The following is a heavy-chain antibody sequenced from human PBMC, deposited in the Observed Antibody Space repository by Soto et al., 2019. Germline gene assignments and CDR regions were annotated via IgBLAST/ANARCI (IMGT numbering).Heavy chain of an antibody. CDR2: FSSSSGTI. D-gene: IGHD1-26*01. CDR1: GFTFSSYS. CDR3: AREGWPFDY. V-gene: IGHV3-48*02. Sequence: EVQLVESGGGLVQPGGSLRLSCAASGFTFSSYSMNWVRQAPGKGLEWVSYFSSSSGTIYYADSVKGRFTISRDNAKNSMYLQMNGLRDEDTAVYYCAREGWPFDYWGQGTLVTVSS. J-gene: IGHJ4*02.